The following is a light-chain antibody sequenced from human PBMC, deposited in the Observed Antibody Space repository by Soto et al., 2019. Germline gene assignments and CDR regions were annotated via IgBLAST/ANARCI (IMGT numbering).Light chain of an antibody. CDR2: GAS. Sequence: EIVMTQSPATLSVSPGERATLSCRASQSVSSKLAWYQQKPGQAPRLLIYGASTRATGIPARFSGSGSGTAFTLTISSLQSEDFAVYYCHHYNNWPPGTFGQGTKVEIK. V-gene: IGKV3-15*01. CDR1: QSVSSK. CDR3: HHYNNWPPGT. J-gene: IGKJ1*01.